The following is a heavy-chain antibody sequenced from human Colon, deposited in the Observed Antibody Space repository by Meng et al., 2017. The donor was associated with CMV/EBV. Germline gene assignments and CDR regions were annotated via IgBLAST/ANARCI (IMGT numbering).Heavy chain of an antibody. Sequence: GESLKISCAASGFTFSSYGMNWVRQAPGRGLEWVASIVTTGSAVYYADSVKGRFTISRDNAKNSLYLQMSSLSAEDTAVYYCARDQAGDPLFYYTGLDVWGHGTPVTVSS. CDR2: IVTTGSAV. CDR3: ARDQAGDPLFYYTGLDV. D-gene: IGHD2-21*01. CDR1: GFTFSSYG. J-gene: IGHJ6*02. V-gene: IGHV3-21*01.